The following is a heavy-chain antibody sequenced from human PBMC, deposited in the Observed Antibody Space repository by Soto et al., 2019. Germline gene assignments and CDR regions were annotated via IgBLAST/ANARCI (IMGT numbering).Heavy chain of an antibody. J-gene: IGHJ4*01. D-gene: IGHD6-6*01. V-gene: IGHV2-70*11. CDR1: GFSLSTSGVF. CDR3: ARGYSSSHDY. Sequence: SGPTLVNPTQTLTLTCTFSGFSLSTSGVFVSWIRQPPGKALEWLARIDWDADKYYSASLKTRLSISKDTSKNQVVLTMTNMDPVDTATYYCARGYSSSHDYWGHGALVTVSS. CDR2: IDWDADK.